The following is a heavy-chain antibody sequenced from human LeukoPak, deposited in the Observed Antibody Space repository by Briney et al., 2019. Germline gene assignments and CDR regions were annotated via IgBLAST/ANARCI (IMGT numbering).Heavy chain of an antibody. J-gene: IGHJ5*02. V-gene: IGHV3-74*01. Sequence: PGGSLRLSCAASGFTFSSYWMHWVRQAPGKGLVWVSRINSDGSSTSYADSVKGRFTISRDNAKNTLFLQMNSLRAEDTAVYYCARAEDSNGGFNWFDPWGQGTLVTVSS. CDR2: INSDGSST. D-gene: IGHD3-16*01. CDR3: ARAEDSNGGFNWFDP. CDR1: GFTFSSYW.